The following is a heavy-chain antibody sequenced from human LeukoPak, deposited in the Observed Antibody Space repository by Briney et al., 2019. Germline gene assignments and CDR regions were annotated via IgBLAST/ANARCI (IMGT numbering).Heavy chain of an antibody. CDR2: VKSKTDGGTT. Sequence: GGSLRLSCAASVFTFSNAWMSWVRQAPGKGLEWVGRVKSKTDGGTTDNAAPVKGRFTISRDDSKNTLYLQMNSLTTEDTAVYYCTPERYYYGSGSYPKTNFWGQGTLVTVSS. CDR1: VFTFSNAW. CDR3: TPERYYYGSGSYPKTNF. D-gene: IGHD3-10*01. V-gene: IGHV3-15*01. J-gene: IGHJ4*02.